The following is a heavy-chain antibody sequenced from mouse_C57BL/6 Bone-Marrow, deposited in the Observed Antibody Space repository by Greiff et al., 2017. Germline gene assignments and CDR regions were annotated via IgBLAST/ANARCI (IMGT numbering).Heavy chain of an antibody. CDR3: AREVITTVVERIGYAMDY. CDR2: ISHGGSYT. J-gene: IGHJ4*01. CDR1: GFTFSSYA. V-gene: IGHV5-4*03. D-gene: IGHD1-1*01. Sequence: DVMLVESGGGLVKPGGSLKLSCAASGFTFSSYAMSWVRPTPEKRLEWVATISHGGSYTYYPDNVKGRFTHSRYNAKNTLYLHMSHLKSEDTAMYYGAREVITTVVERIGYAMDYWGQGTSVTVSS.